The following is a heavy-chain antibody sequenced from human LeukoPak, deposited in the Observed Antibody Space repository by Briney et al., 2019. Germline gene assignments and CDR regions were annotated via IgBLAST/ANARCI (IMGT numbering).Heavy chain of an antibody. Sequence: GGSLRLSCAASGFTFSSCAMTWVRQAPGKGLEGVASITGDGTRTYYTDSVKGRFTISRDNSKNTLYLQMNSLRADETAIYYCASRPRADMGPLDYWGQGTLVTVST. CDR2: ITGDGTRT. CDR1: GFTFSSCA. D-gene: IGHD1-14*01. CDR3: ASRPRADMGPLDY. V-gene: IGHV3-23*01. J-gene: IGHJ4*02.